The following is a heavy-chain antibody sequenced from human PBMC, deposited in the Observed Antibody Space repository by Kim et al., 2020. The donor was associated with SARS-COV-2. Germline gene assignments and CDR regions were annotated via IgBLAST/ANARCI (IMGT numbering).Heavy chain of an antibody. CDR3: AKGGRGAAAELGGDP. CDR1: GFTFSSYA. CDR2: IWYDGSNK. Sequence: GGSLRLSCAASGFTFSSYAMHWVRQAPGKGLEWVAVIWYDGSNKYYADSVKGRFTISRDNSKNTLYLQMNSLRAEDTAVYYCAKGGRGAAAELGGDPWGQGTLVTVSS. V-gene: IGHV3-33*06. D-gene: IGHD6-13*01. J-gene: IGHJ5*02.